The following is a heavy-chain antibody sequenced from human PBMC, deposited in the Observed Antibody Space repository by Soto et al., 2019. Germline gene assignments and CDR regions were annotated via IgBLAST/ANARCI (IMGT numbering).Heavy chain of an antibody. V-gene: IGHV3-11*01. Sequence: VVSLRLSCMGSGVNFSDYYMNWMRQTPLKGLEWVSSILSLESHKYYAASVMGRFSISRDNAKKSLFLQMNNLRAEDTGIYFCATGLKDASNRPSFDSWGPGTPVTVSS. CDR2: ILSLESHK. D-gene: IGHD3-16*01. CDR3: ATGLKDASNRPSFDS. CDR1: GVNFSDYY. J-gene: IGHJ4*02.